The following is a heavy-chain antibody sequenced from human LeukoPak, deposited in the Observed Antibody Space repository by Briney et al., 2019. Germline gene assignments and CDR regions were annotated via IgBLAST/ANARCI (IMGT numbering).Heavy chain of an antibody. J-gene: IGHJ4*02. CDR3: ARRRGDPYSSSWYYFDY. CDR1: GGSIISYY. CDR2: IYYNGST. V-gene: IGHV4-59*08. Sequence: SPTLYLTCTGSGGSIISYYWSWIGQPPGKGLDWIGDIYYNGSTNYNPSLKSRVTISVDTSKNQFSLKLNSVTAADTAVYYCARRRGDPYSSSWYYFDYWGQGTLVTVSS. D-gene: IGHD6-13*01.